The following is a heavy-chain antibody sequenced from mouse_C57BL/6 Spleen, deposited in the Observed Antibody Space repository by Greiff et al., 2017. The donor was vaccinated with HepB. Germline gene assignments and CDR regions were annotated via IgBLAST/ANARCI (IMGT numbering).Heavy chain of an antibody. CDR2: IYPRSGNT. CDR3: SRSGELGPYAC. D-gene: IGHD4-1*01. CDR1: GYTFTSYG. Sequence: QVQLKQSGAELARPGASVKLSCKASGYTFTSYGISWVKQRPGQGLEWIGEIYPRSGNTYYNEKFKGKATLTADKSSSTAYMELRSLTSEDSAVYFCSRSGELGPYACWGQATLVTVSA. J-gene: IGHJ3*01. V-gene: IGHV1-81*01.